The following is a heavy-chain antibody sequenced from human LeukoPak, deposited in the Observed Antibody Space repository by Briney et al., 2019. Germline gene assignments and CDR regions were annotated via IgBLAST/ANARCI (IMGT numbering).Heavy chain of an antibody. J-gene: IGHJ4*02. D-gene: IGHD6-13*01. Sequence: PSDTLSLTCAVYGGSFSGYYWSWVRQPPGKGLEWIGEINHSGSTNYNPSLKSRVTISVDTSKNQFSLKLSSVTAADTAVYYCARNPSSWYGRVFDYWGQGTLVTVSS. CDR1: GGSFSGYY. V-gene: IGHV4-34*01. CDR2: INHSGST. CDR3: ARNPSSWYGRVFDY.